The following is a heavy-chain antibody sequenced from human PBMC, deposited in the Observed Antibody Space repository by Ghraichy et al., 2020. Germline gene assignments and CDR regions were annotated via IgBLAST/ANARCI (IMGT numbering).Heavy chain of an antibody. CDR2: IIPIFGTA. V-gene: IGHV1-69*06. Sequence: SVKVSCKASGGTFSSYAISWVRQAPGQGLEWMGGIIPIFGTANYAQKFQGRVTITADKSTSTAYMELSSLRSEDTAVYYCARAGGENDFWSGYYYDYWGQGTLVTVSS. CDR1: GGTFSSYA. CDR3: ARAGGENDFWSGYYYDY. D-gene: IGHD3-3*01. J-gene: IGHJ4*02.